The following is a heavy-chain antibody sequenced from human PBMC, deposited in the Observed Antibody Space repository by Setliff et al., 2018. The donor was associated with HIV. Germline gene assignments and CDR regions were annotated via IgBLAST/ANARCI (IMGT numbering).Heavy chain of an antibody. J-gene: IGHJ4*02. CDR1: GGSIRSSSSY. V-gene: IGHV4-39*01. CDR2: MFYTGSA. Sequence: SETLSLTCTVSGGSIRSSSSYWGWVRQPPGKGLEWTGTMFYTGSAYYTPSLKSRVTISVDTSKNQFSLRLSSVTAADTAIYYCARQFRYPGIAVAGIDYWGQGTLVTVSS. D-gene: IGHD6-19*01. CDR3: ARQFRYPGIAVAGIDY.